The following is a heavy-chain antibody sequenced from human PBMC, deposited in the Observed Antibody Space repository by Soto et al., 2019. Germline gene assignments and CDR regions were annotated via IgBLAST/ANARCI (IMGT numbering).Heavy chain of an antibody. CDR3: APSMQGYNTWFVS. J-gene: IGHJ5*01. V-gene: IGHV1-8*01. CDR2: MNPNSGNT. D-gene: IGHD5-12*01. Sequence: ASVKVSCKASGYTFTSYDINWVRQATGQGLEWMGWMNPNSGNTGYAQKFQGRVTMTRNTSISTAYMELSSLRSEDTAVYYCAPSMQGYNTWFVSWGQGIPVNVSS. CDR1: GYTFTSYD.